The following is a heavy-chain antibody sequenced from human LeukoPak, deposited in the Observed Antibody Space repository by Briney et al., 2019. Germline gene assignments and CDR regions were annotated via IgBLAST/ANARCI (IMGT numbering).Heavy chain of an antibody. Sequence: GGSLRLSCAASGFTFSSYGMHWVRQAPGKGLEWVAVISYDGSNKYYADSVKGRFTISRDNSKNTLYLQMNGLRAEDTAVYYCASGWFELDLDYWGQGTLVTVSS. V-gene: IGHV3-30*03. CDR3: ASGWFELDLDY. J-gene: IGHJ4*02. CDR1: GFTFSSYG. CDR2: ISYDGSNK. D-gene: IGHD3-10*01.